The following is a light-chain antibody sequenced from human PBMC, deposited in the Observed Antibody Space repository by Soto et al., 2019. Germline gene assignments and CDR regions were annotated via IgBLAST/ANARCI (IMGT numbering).Light chain of an antibody. Sequence: QSALTQPASVSGSPGQSITISCTGSSSDVGTYNLVSWYQQQPGKAPKLMISEVIKRPSGVSHRFSGSKSGNTASLAITGLQAEDEADYYCQSYDSSLSGSVFGTGTKLTVL. CDR3: QSYDSSLSGSV. CDR1: SSDVGTYNL. V-gene: IGLV2-14*02. CDR2: EVI. J-gene: IGLJ1*01.